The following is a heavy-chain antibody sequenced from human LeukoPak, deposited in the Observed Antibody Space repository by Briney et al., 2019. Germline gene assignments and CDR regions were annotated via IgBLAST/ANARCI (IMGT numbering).Heavy chain of an antibody. CDR1: GYTFTGYY. CDR3: ARDFYPDYMVRGVGVDY. D-gene: IGHD3-10*01. J-gene: IGHJ4*02. V-gene: IGHV1-2*02. Sequence: GASVKVSCKASGYTFTGYYMHWVRQAPGQGLEWMGWINPNSGGTNYAQKFQGRVTMTRDTSISTAYMELSRLRSDDTAVYYCARDFYPDYMVRGVGVDYWGQGTLVTVSS. CDR2: INPNSGGT.